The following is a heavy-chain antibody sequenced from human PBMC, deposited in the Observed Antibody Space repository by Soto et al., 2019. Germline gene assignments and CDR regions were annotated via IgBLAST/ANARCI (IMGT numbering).Heavy chain of an antibody. CDR3: ASDRLYSSNWYETDY. J-gene: IGHJ4*02. CDR2: IYSSGSA. CDR1: GGSISGYY. D-gene: IGHD6-13*01. V-gene: IGHV4-59*01. Sequence: QVQLLESGPGLVKPWETLSLSCTVSGGSISGYYWSWIRQTPGKGLEWIGYIYSSGSANYNPSLKSRVTISVDTSKNQFSLKLTSVTAAETAVYYCASDRLYSSNWYETDYWGQGTLVTVSS.